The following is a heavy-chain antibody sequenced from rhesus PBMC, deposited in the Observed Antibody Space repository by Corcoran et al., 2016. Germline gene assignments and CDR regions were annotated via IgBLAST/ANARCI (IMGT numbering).Heavy chain of an antibody. CDR2: IYGSGSST. J-gene: IGHJ4*01. CDR3: ARGLGLLAAGGFDY. Sequence: QLQLQESGPGLVKPSETLSVTCAVSGGSISSSYWSWIRQAPGKGLAGFGFIYGSGSSTNYNPSLKSRVTLSVDTSKNQLSLKLSSVTTADTAVYYCARGLGLLAAGGFDYWGQGVLVTVSS. D-gene: IGHD6-13*01. V-gene: IGHV4-169*01. CDR1: GGSISSSY.